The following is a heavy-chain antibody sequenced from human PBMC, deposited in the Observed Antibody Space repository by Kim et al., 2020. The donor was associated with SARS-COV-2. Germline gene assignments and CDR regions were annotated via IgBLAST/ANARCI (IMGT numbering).Heavy chain of an antibody. V-gene: IGHV4-30-2*01. J-gene: IGHJ6*03. D-gene: IGHD2-2*02. Sequence: SETLSLTCAVSGGSISSGGYSWSWIRQPPGKVLEWIGYICHSGSTYYNPSLKSRVTISVDRSKNQFSQKLSSVTAADTAEDYCARGVMVVPAAIWEYYYSYMDVWGKGTSVTVSS. CDR3: ARGVMVVPAAIWEYYYSYMDV. CDR2: ICHSGST. CDR1: GGSISSGGYS.